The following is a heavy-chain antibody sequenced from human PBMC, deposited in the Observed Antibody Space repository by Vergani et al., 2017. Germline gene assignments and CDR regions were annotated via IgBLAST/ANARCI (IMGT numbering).Heavy chain of an antibody. D-gene: IGHD3-22*01. V-gene: IGHV1-69*13. J-gene: IGHJ4*02. CDR1: GGTFSSNS. CDR3: ARSSGYYSYYFVF. CDR2: IIPIFGTT. Sequence: QGQLAQSGAEVKKPGSSVKVSCKASGGTFSSNSISWVRQAPGQGLEWMGRIIPIFGTTSYAQKFQGRVTILADESTSTAYMELSSLSSEDTAVYYCARSSGYYSYYFVFWGQGTLVTVSS.